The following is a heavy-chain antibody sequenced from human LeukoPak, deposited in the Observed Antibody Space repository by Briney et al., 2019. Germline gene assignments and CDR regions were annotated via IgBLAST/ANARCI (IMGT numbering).Heavy chain of an antibody. V-gene: IGHV4-39*01. J-gene: IGHJ4*02. CDR2: IYYSGST. CDR1: GGSISSNNYY. D-gene: IGHD3-22*01. CDR3: ASSPSGYWWNFDC. Sequence: PSETLSLTGTVPGGSISSNNYYWGRIRQPPGKGLEWIGSIYYSGSTYNNPSLKSRVTICVDTTKNQFSLKLTSVTAADTAVYYCASSPSGYWWNFDCWGQGTLVTVSS.